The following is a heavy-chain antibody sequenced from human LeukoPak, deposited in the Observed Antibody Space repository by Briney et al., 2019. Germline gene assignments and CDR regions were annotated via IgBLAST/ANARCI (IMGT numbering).Heavy chain of an antibody. J-gene: IGHJ5*02. CDR1: GFTFSSYG. CDR2: IRYDGSNK. D-gene: IGHD6-13*01. V-gene: IGHV3-30*02. Sequence: GGSLRLSCAASGFTFSSYGMHWVRQAPGKGLEWVAFIRYDGSNKYYADSVKGRFTISRDNSKNTLYLQMNSLRAEDTAVYYCAKDPIAAARHNWFDPWGQGTLVTVSS. CDR3: AKDPIAAARHNWFDP.